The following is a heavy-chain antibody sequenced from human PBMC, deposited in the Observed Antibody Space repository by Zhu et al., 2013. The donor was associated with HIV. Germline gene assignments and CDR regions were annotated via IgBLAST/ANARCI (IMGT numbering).Heavy chain of an antibody. V-gene: IGHV1-2*02. D-gene: IGHD3-10*01. CDR2: INPITGDS. J-gene: IGHJ6*02. CDR3: ARDRGYYGSGADHYYYYGMDV. CDR1: GYTFSDYF. Sequence: QVQLVQSGAELKRPGASVKVSCKTFGYTFSDYFLHWVRQAPGQGLEWMGWINPITGDSKYIQRFKGRVTMTRDTSTNTAYMELGRLRSDDTASYFCARDRGYYGSGADHYYYYGMDVWGQGTTVTVSS.